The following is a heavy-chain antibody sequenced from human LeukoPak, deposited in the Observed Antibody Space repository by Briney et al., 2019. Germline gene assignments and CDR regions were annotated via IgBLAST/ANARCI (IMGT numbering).Heavy chain of an antibody. D-gene: IGHD2-15*01. CDR2: IQPDGIDT. CDR3: AKRDRPTEFDY. Sequence: PGGSLRLSCATSGFTFSNYGMNWVREPPGKGLEWVALIQPDGIDTYYADSVKGRFTVFRDNSKSTLYLQLNSLTPDDTAIYYCAKRDRPTEFDYWGQGTLVTVSS. V-gene: IGHV3-30*02. CDR1: GFTFSNYG. J-gene: IGHJ4*02.